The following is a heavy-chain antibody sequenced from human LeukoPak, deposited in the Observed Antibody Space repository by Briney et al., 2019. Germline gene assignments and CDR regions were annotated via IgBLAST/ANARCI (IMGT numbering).Heavy chain of an antibody. J-gene: IGHJ6*03. CDR2: IYDNGNT. D-gene: IGHD1-26*01. CDR1: GGSISYHS. CDR3: ARLGSAATGAPPYYYYYVDV. V-gene: IGHV4-59*11. Sequence: SETLSLTCTVSGGSISYHSWSWIRQTPVKGLEWIANIYDNGNTDYSPSLQRRVTISTDTSETHFSLRLKSVTAADTAVYYCARLGSAATGAPPYYYYYVDVWGIGTTVTVSS.